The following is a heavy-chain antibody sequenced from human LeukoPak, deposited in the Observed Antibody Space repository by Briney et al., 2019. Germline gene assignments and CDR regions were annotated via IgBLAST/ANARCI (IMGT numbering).Heavy chain of an antibody. CDR3: VRDDSGVGLDY. Sequence: GGPLRLSCAASGFTFSSYSMNWVRQAPGKGLEWVASINPDGSDKYYVDSVKGRFTISRDNAKNSLYLQMNSLRAEDTAVYYCVRDDSGVGLDYWGQGTLVTVSS. J-gene: IGHJ4*02. V-gene: IGHV3-7*01. CDR1: GFTFSSYS. D-gene: IGHD4-17*01. CDR2: INPDGSDK.